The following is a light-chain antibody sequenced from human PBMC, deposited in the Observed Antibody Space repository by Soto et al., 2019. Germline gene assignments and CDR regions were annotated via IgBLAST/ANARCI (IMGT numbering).Light chain of an antibody. CDR1: SSDVGGYNY. V-gene: IGLV2-8*01. CDR2: EVT. Sequence: QSALTQPPSASGSPGQSVTISCTGTSSDVGGYNYVSWYQQHPGKAPKLIIYEVTKRPSGVPDRFSGSKSGNTASLTVSGLQAEDEADYYCSSYAGRNNFYVFGTGTKVTAL. J-gene: IGLJ1*01. CDR3: SSYAGRNNFYV.